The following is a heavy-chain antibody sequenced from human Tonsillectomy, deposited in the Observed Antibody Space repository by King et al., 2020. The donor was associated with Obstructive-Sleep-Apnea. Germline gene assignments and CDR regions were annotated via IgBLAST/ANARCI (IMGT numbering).Heavy chain of an antibody. CDR2: IITYNGDA. D-gene: IGHD5-12*01. CDR3: ARGGSGYYGD. CDR1: GYTFSSYG. Sequence: QLVQSGPEVKQPGASVKVSCKTSGYTFSSYGITWLRKAPGQGLEWMGWIITYNGDAEYTRNLQGRVTMTTDPSTSTVYMELRSLRLDDTAMYYCARGGSGYYGDWGQGTLVSVSS. J-gene: IGHJ4*02. V-gene: IGHV1-18*01.